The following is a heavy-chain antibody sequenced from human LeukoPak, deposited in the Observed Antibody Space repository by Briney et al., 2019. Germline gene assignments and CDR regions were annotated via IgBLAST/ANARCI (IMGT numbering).Heavy chain of an antibody. D-gene: IGHD6-6*01. CDR3: ATLGYSSSSEVD. CDR1: GGSFSGYY. Sequence: SETLSLTCAAYGGSFSGYYLSWIRQPPGKGLEWIGEINHSGSTYYNPSLKMRVTVSVDTSKNQFSLKVNSVTAADTALYYCATLGYSSSSEVDWGQGTLVTVSS. CDR2: INHSGST. V-gene: IGHV4-34*01. J-gene: IGHJ4*02.